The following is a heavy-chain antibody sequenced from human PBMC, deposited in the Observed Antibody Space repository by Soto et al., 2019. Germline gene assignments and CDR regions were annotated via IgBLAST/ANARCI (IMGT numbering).Heavy chain of an antibody. V-gene: IGHV4-4*02. D-gene: IGHD2-2*01. J-gene: IGHJ6*04. CDR1: SGSISSSNW. CDR3: AREGAGYGISTSCPLVFHTEL. Sequence: SETLSLTCAVSSGSISSSNWWSWVRQPPGKGLEWIGEIYHSGSTNYNPSLKSRVTISVDKSKNQFSLKLSSVTAAETAVYYCAREGAGYGISTSCPLVFHTELWGKGTPVTVSP. CDR2: IYHSGST.